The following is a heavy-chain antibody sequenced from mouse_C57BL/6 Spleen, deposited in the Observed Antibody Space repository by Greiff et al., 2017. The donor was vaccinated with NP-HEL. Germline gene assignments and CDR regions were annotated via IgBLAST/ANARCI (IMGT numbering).Heavy chain of an antibody. CDR1: GFTFSDYY. Sequence: EVMLVESEGGLVQPGSSMKLSCTASGFTFSDYYMAWVRQVPEKGLEWVANINYDGSSTYYLDSLKSRFIISRDNAKNILYLQMSSLKSEDTATYYCARERGPYWYFDVWGTGTTVTVSS. V-gene: IGHV5-16*01. CDR3: ARERGPYWYFDV. J-gene: IGHJ1*03. CDR2: INYDGSST.